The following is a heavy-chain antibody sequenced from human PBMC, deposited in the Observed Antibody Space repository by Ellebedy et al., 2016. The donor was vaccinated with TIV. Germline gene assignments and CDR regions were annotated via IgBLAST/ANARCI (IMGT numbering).Heavy chain of an antibody. Sequence: GGSLRLXXAASGFTVSSNYMSWVRQAPGKGLEWVSAISGSGGSTYYADSVKGRFTISRDNSKNTLYLQMNSLRAEDTAVYYCAKDRGMATIGPYYYYYGMDVWGQGTTVTVSS. CDR1: GFTVSSNY. CDR2: ISGSGGST. J-gene: IGHJ6*02. V-gene: IGHV3-23*01. CDR3: AKDRGMATIGPYYYYYGMDV. D-gene: IGHD5-24*01.